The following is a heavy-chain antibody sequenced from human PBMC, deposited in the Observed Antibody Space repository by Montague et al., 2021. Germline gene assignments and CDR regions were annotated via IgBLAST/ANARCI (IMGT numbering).Heavy chain of an antibody. Sequence: SETLSLTCTVFGDSINTYSWSWIRQPAGKGLEWIGRLSNGGSTNSNPSLKSRVSMSVDTSKNQFSLKLSSVTAADTAVSFCAGDTVGASGYFYYYYMDVWGRGTTVTVSS. V-gene: IGHV4-4*07. CDR1: GDSINTYS. CDR3: AGDTVGASGYFYYYYMDV. D-gene: IGHD1-26*01. CDR2: LSNGGST. J-gene: IGHJ6*03.